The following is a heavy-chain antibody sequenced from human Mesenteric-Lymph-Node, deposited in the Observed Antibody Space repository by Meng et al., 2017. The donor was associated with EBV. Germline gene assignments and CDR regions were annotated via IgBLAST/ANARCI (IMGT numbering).Heavy chain of an antibody. CDR3: ARDPLLVRGAFPPDY. CDR2: IFDGDDNT. V-gene: IGHV1-3*01. J-gene: IGHJ4*02. Sequence: QVLLVQSGAEVKNPGASVKISCKTSGYTFSHHAMHWVRQAPGQRLEWMGWIFDGDDNTKYSQKFQGRVTITRDTSASTVYMELTSLRSEDTAVYYCARDPLLVRGAFPPDYWGQGTLVTVSS. CDR1: GYTFSHHA. D-gene: IGHD3-10*01.